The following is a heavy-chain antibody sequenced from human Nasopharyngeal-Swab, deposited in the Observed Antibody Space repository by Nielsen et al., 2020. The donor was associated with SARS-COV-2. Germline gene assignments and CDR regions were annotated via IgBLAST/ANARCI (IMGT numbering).Heavy chain of an antibody. D-gene: IGHD2-15*01. CDR3: ARDFGVVAATGWYFDY. V-gene: IGHV1-69*13. Sequence: SVKVSCKSSVCTFSSYAISWVRQAPGQGLEWMGGIIPIFGTANYAQKFQGRVTITADESTSTAYMELSSLRSEDTAVYYCARDFGVVAATGWYFDYWGQGTLVTVSS. CDR1: VCTFSSYA. CDR2: IIPIFGTA. J-gene: IGHJ4*02.